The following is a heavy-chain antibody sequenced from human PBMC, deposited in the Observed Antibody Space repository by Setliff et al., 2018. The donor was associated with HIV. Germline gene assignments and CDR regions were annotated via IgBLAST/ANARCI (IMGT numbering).Heavy chain of an antibody. V-gene: IGHV1-18*01. J-gene: IGHJ4*02. CDR2: ISAYNGNT. CDR3: ARDVAHYYDSSGPYFDY. D-gene: IGHD3-22*01. Sequence: ASVKVSCKASGYTFTSYGISWVRQAPGQGLEWMGWISAYNGNTNYAQKRQGRVTMTTDTSTSTAYMELRSLRSDDTAVYYCARDVAHYYDSSGPYFDYWGQGTLGTVSS. CDR1: GYTFTSYG.